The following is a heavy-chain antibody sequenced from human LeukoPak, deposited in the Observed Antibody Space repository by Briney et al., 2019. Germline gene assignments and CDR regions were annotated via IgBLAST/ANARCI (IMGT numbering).Heavy chain of an antibody. CDR1: GFTFSSYW. J-gene: IGHJ6*03. Sequence: PGGSLRLSCAASGFTFSSYWMSWVRQAPGKELEWVATIKQDGSEKYYVDSVKGRFTISRDNAKNSLYLQMNSLRAEDTAVYYCAGGPYYYGSGSTAKSTTYYYYYYYMDVWGKGTTVTISS. V-gene: IGHV3-7*04. D-gene: IGHD3-10*01. CDR3: AGGPYYYGSGSTAKSTTYYYYYYYMDV. CDR2: IKQDGSEK.